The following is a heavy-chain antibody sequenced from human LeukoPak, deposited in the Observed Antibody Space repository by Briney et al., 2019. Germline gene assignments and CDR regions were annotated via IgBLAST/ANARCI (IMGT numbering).Heavy chain of an antibody. Sequence: GGSLRLSCAASGFTVSSNHMSWVRQAPGKGLEWVSVIYSGGSTYYADSVKGRFTISRDNSKNTLCLQMNSLRAEDTAVYYCATFYFASGGLFRHFDYWGQGTLVTVSS. CDR2: IYSGGST. CDR3: ATFYFASGGLFRHFDY. V-gene: IGHV3-53*01. J-gene: IGHJ4*02. CDR1: GFTVSSNH. D-gene: IGHD3-10*01.